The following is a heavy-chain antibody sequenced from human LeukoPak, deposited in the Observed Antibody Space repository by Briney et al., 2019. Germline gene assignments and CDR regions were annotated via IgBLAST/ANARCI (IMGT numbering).Heavy chain of an antibody. J-gene: IGHJ6*02. CDR1: GYTLTELS. D-gene: IGHD4-17*01. CDR2: FDPEDGET. CDR3: ATTALTDYGDYYYGMDV. Sequence: ASVKVSCKVSGYTLTELSMHCVRQAPGKGLEWMGGFDPEDGETIYAQKFQGGVTMTEDTSTDTAYMELSSLRSEDTAVYYCATTALTDYGDYYYGMDVWGQGTTVTVSS. V-gene: IGHV1-24*01.